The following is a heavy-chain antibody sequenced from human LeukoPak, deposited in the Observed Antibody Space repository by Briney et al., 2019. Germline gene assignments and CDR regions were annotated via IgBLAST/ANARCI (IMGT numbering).Heavy chain of an antibody. CDR2: INPNRGDT. J-gene: IGHJ4*02. CDR1: GYTFTDYY. CDR3: VRGRRTTRTTGTTETARDAY. D-gene: IGHD1-1*01. V-gene: IGHV1-2*02. Sequence: RAAVKVSCKASGYTFTDYYMHWLRQAPGQGREWMEWINPNRGDTKYAQKFQGRVTMIRDTYISPAYIELSRLTSDDTAISYRVRGRRTTRTTGTTETARDAYWGQGILVTVYS.